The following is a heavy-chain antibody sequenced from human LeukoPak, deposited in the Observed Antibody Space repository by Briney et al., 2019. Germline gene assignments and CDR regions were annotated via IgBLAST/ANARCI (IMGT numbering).Heavy chain of an antibody. V-gene: IGHV3-7*04. Sequence: GGSLRLSCAAPGFTFNSYWMNWVRQAPGKGLQWVANINQDGSQEYYVDSVKGRFTISRDNAKNSLYLQINSLRAEDTAVYYCARDNSRNDLEYWGQGTLVTVSS. D-gene: IGHD1-1*01. CDR3: ARDNSRNDLEY. J-gene: IGHJ4*02. CDR1: GFTFNSYW. CDR2: INQDGSQE.